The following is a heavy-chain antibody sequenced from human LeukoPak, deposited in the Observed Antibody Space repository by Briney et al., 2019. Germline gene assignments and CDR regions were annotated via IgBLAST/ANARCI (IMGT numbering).Heavy chain of an antibody. CDR2: IYYSGST. V-gene: IGHV4-59*12. D-gene: IGHD4-17*01. CDR3: ARGGGYGDYGYVDN. J-gene: IGHJ4*02. CDR1: GGSISSYY. Sequence: TSETLSLTCTVSGGSISSYYWSWIRQPPGKGLEWVGYIYYSGSTNYNPSLKSRVTMSVDTSKNQFSLKLSSVTAADTAVYYCARGGGYGDYGYVDNWGQGTLVTVSS.